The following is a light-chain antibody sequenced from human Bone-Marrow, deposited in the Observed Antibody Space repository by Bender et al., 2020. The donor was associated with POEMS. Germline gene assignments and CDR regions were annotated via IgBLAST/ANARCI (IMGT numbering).Light chain of an antibody. CDR2: DVT. CDR1: SSDVGGYNY. J-gene: IGLJ3*02. CDR3: AAWEDSLNGWV. V-gene: IGLV2-11*01. Sequence: QSALTQPRPVSGSPGQSVTISCTGTSSDVGGYNYASWYQQHPGKAPKLIIYDVTKRHSGVPDRLSGSKSGTSASLAISGLQAEDEADYYCAAWEDSLNGWVFGGGTKLTVL.